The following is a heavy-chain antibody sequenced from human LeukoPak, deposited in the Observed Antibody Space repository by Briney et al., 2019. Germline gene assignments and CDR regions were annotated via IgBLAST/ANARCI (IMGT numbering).Heavy chain of an antibody. D-gene: IGHD3-10*01. CDR3: AKDYAYYYGSGIGGFDY. Sequence: PGGSLRLSCAASGFTFSSYAMSWVRQAPGKGLEWVSAISGSGATTYYAGSVKGRFTISRDKSNNTLYLQMNSLGAEDTAVYYCAKDYAYYYGSGIGGFDYWGQGTLVTVSS. CDR1: GFTFSSYA. J-gene: IGHJ4*02. CDR2: ISGSGATT. V-gene: IGHV3-23*01.